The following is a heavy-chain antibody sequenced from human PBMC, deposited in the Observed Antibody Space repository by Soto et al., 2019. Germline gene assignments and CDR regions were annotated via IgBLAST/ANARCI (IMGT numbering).Heavy chain of an antibody. CDR2: IIPILGIA. CDR1: GGTFSSYT. D-gene: IGHD4-17*01. V-gene: IGHV1-69*02. CDR3: ARVYGDYAVGAFDI. J-gene: IGHJ3*02. Sequence: QVQLVQSGAEVKKPGSSVKVSCKASGGTFSSYTISWVRQAPGQGLEWMGRIIPILGIANYAQKFQGRVTITADKSTSTAYMELSSLRSEDTAVYYCARVYGDYAVGAFDIWGQGTMVTVSS.